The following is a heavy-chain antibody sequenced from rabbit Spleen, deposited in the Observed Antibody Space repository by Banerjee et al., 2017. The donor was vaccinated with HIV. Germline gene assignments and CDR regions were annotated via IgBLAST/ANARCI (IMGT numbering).Heavy chain of an antibody. J-gene: IGHJ4*01. CDR3: ARGSATMTMVITGYYLNL. D-gene: IGHD2-1*01. CDR2: IYGGSSGST. CDR1: GFSFSSSDY. Sequence: QSLEESGGDLVKPGASLTLTCTASGFSFSSSDYVCWVRQAPGKGLEWIGCIYGGSSGSTYYASWAKGRFTISKTSSTTVTLQMTSLTAADTATYFCARGSATMTMVITGYYLNLWGQGTLVTVS. V-gene: IGHV1S40*01.